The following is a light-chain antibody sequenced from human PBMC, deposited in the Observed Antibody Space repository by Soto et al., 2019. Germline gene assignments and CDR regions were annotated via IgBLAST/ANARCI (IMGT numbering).Light chain of an antibody. CDR3: QQYYPTPHT. V-gene: IGKV4-1*01. CDR1: QNVLSTSNNRNY. J-gene: IGKJ1*01. CDR2: WAS. Sequence: DIVMTQSPDSLAVSLGERATINCKPSQNVLSTSNNRNYLAWYQHKPGQPPQLLVSWASTRDSAVPDRFSGSGSGTVFTLTISRLQAEDGAVYYVQQYYPTPHTFGQGTKVEI.